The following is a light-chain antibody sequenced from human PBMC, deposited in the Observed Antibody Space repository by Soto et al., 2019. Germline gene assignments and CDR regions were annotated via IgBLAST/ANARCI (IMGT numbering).Light chain of an antibody. CDR1: QGISTY. CDR3: QQSYSTTWT. V-gene: IGKV1-39*01. J-gene: IGKJ1*01. Sequence: DIQMTQSPSSLSESAGDRVTITCRASQGISTYLNWYQQKPGKAPKLLIYAASSLQSGVPSRFSGSGSDTDFTLTISSLQPEDFATYSCQQSYSTTWTFGQGTKVEIQ. CDR2: AAS.